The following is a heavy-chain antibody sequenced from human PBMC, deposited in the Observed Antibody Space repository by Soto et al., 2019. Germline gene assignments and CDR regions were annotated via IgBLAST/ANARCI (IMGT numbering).Heavy chain of an antibody. CDR1: GDTFTGNY. CDR2: INPKSVGT. Sequence: SVKVSCRASGDTFTGNYIHWVLQARLRAFEGMGCINPKSVGTNYPQKFQGRVTMTRDTSLSTVYMTLTRLASDETAGYYCARDLAKGGGSARLNYWGQVTLVA. CDR3: ARDLAKGGGSARLNY. J-gene: IGHJ4*02. D-gene: IGHD1-26*01. V-gene: IGHV1-2*02.